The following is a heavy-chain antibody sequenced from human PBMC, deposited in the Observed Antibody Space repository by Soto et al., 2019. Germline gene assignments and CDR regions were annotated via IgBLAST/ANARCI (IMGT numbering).Heavy chain of an antibody. Sequence: GGSLRLSCAASGFTFSSYAMSWVRQAPGKGLEWVSVISGSGGSTYYADSVKGRFTISRDNSKNTLYLQMNSLRAEDTALYYCAKEPQTYNWNYVDCWGQGTLVTVSS. CDR2: ISGSGGST. J-gene: IGHJ4*02. CDR1: GFTFSSYA. V-gene: IGHV3-23*01. CDR3: AKEPQTYNWNYVDC. D-gene: IGHD1-20*01.